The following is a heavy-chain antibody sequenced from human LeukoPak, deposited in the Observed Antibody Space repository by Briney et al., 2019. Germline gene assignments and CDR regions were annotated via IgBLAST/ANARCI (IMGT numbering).Heavy chain of an antibody. CDR3: ARSGYSGYDFYY. D-gene: IGHD5-12*01. CDR2: INPSGGST. V-gene: IGHV1-46*03. Sequence: ASVKVSCKASGYTFTSYYMHWVRQAPGRGLEWMGIINPSGGSTSYAQKFQGRVTMTRDTSTSTVYMELSSLRSEDTAVYYCARSGYSGYDFYYWGQGTLVTVSS. J-gene: IGHJ4*02. CDR1: GYTFTSYY.